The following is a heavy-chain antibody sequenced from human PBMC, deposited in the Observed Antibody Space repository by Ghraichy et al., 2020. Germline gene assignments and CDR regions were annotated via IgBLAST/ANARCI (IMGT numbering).Heavy chain of an antibody. V-gene: IGHV4-59*01. D-gene: IGHD3-10*01. CDR1: GGSISSYY. Sequence: SETLSLTCTVSGGSISSYYWSWIRQPPGKGLEWIGYIYYSGSTNYNPSLKSRVTISVDTSKNQFSLKLSSVTAADTAGYYCARGPRGLTWFDPWGQGTLVTVSS. CDR3: ARGPRGLTWFDP. J-gene: IGHJ5*02. CDR2: IYYSGST.